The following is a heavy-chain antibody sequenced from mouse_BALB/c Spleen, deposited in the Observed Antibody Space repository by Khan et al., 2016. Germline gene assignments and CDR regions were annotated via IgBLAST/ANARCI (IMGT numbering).Heavy chain of an antibody. CDR2: IGYSGST. CDR3: ALLRAPY. J-gene: IGHJ3*01. V-gene: IGHV3-2*02. D-gene: IGHD1-1*01. Sequence: EVKLEESGPGLVKPSQSLSLTCTVTGYSITSDYAWNWIRQFPGNKLEWMGYIGYSGSTSYNPSLRSRISITRDSSKNQFFLQLNSVTTEDTATYYCALLRAPYWGQGTRVTVSA. CDR1: GYSITSDYA.